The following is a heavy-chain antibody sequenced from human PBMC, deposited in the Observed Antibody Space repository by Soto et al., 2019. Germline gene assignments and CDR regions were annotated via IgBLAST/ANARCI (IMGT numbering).Heavy chain of an antibody. D-gene: IGHD2-15*01. CDR3: AKDLYPGYCSGGSCALYYFDY. CDR1: GFTFSSYA. CDR2: ISGSGGST. J-gene: IGHJ4*02. Sequence: GGSLRLSCAASGFTFSSYAMSWVRQAPGKGLEWVSAISGSGGSTYYADSVKGRFTISRDNSKNTLYLQMNSLRAEDTAVYYCAKDLYPGYCSGGSCALYYFDYWGQGTLVTVSS. V-gene: IGHV3-23*01.